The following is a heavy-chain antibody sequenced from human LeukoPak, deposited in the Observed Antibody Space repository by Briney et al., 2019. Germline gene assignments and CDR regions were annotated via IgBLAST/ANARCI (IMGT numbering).Heavy chain of an antibody. Sequence: ASVKVSCKASGYTFTGYYMHWVRQAPGQGLEWMGWINPNSGNTGYAQKFQGRVTITRNTSISTAYMELSSLRSEDTAVYYCARKGWHHAFDIWGQGTMVTVSS. CDR3: ARKGWHHAFDI. V-gene: IGHV1-8*03. J-gene: IGHJ3*02. CDR2: INPNSGNT. CDR1: GYTFTGYY. D-gene: IGHD6-19*01.